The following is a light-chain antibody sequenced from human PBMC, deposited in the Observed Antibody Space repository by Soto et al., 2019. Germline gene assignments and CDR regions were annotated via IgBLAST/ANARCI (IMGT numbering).Light chain of an antibody. CDR1: QSVSSSY. J-gene: IGKJ2*01. Sequence: EIVLTKYPGTLSLTPGERATLSCRASQSVSSSYLAWYQQKPGHAPRLLIYGASSRATGIPDRFSGSGSGTDFTLTISRLEPEDFAVYYCQQYGSSPYTFGQGTKLEIK. CDR2: GAS. V-gene: IGKV3-20*01. CDR3: QQYGSSPYT.